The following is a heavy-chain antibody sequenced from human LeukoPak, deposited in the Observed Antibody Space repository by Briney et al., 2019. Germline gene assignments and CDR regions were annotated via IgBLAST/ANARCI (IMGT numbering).Heavy chain of an antibody. CDR1: GFTFSSYA. J-gene: IGHJ4*02. D-gene: IGHD2-8*01. CDR3: ANEGPNFDY. CDR2: ISGSGDST. V-gene: IGHV3-23*01. Sequence: GGSLRLSCAASGFTFSSYAMSWVRQAPGKGLEWVSVISGSGDSTHYADSVKGRFTISRDNPKNTVYLQMNSLRAEDTAVYYCANEGPNFDYWGQGTLVTVSS.